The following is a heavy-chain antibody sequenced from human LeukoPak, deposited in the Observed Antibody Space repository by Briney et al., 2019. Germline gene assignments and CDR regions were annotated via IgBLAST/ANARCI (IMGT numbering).Heavy chain of an antibody. CDR3: GRDGWRIECSDGSCFPNRY. CDR1: GFTFSWFA. Sequence: GGSLRLSRAASGFTFSWFAMSWVRQAPGKGLGWVSAISGTASSTYYADSVKGRFTISRDNSKNTVYLQMNSLRVEDTALYYCGRDGWRIECSDGSCFPNRYLVRGTLVTDSS. J-gene: IGHJ4*02. D-gene: IGHD2-15*01. V-gene: IGHV3-23*01. CDR2: ISGTASST.